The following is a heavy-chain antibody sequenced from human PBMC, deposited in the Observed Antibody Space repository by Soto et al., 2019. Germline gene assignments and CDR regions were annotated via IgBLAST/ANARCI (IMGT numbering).Heavy chain of an antibody. V-gene: IGHV3-23*05. CDR3: TKDVTGDIGADF. CDR1: GFAFSNCA. Sequence: PGGSLRLSCAASGFAFSNCAMSWVRQAPGKGLEGVSTIKTSGDTTFYADPVKGRFTTSRDDSKNTLYLQVNSLRAEDTATYYCTKDVTGDIGADFWGQGTPVTVSS. D-gene: IGHD2-21*02. J-gene: IGHJ4*02. CDR2: IKTSGDTT.